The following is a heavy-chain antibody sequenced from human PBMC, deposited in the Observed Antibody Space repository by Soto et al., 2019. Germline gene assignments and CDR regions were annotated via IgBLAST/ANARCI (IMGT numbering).Heavy chain of an antibody. CDR3: ARDDDYEANAFDY. Sequence: GGSLRLSCAASGFTFSRYGVHWVRQAPGKGLGWVALIWNDGIRKVYVDSVRGRFTISRDNSKNTLDLQMNSLRAEDTAVYYCARDDDYEANAFDYWGPGTLVTVSS. CDR1: GFTFSRYG. CDR2: IWNDGIRK. J-gene: IGHJ4*02. V-gene: IGHV3-33*01. D-gene: IGHD3-22*01.